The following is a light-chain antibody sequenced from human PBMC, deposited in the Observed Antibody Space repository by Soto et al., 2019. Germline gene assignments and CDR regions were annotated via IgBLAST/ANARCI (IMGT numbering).Light chain of an antibody. V-gene: IGLV1-44*01. J-gene: IGLJ2*01. CDR3: AAWDDSLNGVV. Sequence: QSVLTQPPSASGTPGQRVTISCSGSSSNIGSNTVNWYQQLPGTAPNLLIYSNNQRPSGVPDRFSVSKSGTSASLAISGLQSEDEADYYCAAWDDSLNGVVFGGGTKLTVL. CDR2: SNN. CDR1: SSNIGSNT.